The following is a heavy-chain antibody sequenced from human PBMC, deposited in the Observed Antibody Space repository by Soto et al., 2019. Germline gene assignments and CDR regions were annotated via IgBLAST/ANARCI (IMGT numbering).Heavy chain of an antibody. J-gene: IGHJ5*02. V-gene: IGHV1-69*13. CDR2: IIPIFGTA. Sequence: VKVSCKASGGTFSSYAISWVRQAPGQGLEWMGGIIPIFGTANYAQKFQGRVTITADESTSTAYMELSSLRSEDTAAYYCAREVGATLNWFDPWGQGTLVTVSS. CDR3: AREVGATLNWFDP. D-gene: IGHD1-26*01. CDR1: GGTFSSYA.